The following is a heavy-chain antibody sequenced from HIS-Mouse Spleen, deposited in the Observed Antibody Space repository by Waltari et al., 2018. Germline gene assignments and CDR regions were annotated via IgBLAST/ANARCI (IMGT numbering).Heavy chain of an antibody. V-gene: IGHV3-9*01. D-gene: IGHD6-13*01. CDR2: ISWNSGSI. CDR3: AKDIGAIGSSWVPVAFDI. CDR1: GFTFDDYA. Sequence: EVQLVESGGGLVQPGRSLRLSCAASGFTFDDYAMHWVRQAPGKGLEWVSGISWNSGSIGYADSEKVRFTISRDNAKNSQYLQMNSLIAKDTALYYCAKDIGAIGSSWVPVAFDIWGQGTMVTVAS. J-gene: IGHJ3*02.